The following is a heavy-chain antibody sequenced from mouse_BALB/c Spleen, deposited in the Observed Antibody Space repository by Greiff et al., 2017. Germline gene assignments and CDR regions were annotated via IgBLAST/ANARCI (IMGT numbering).Heavy chain of an antibody. CDR1: GFTFSSYT. V-gene: IGHV5-6-4*01. Sequence: EVKLMESGGGLVKPGGSLKLSCAASGFTFSSYTMSWVRQTPEKRLEWVATISSGGSYTYYPDSVKGRFTISRDNAKNTLYLQMSSLKSEDTAMYYCTRDRGLTGSGDTWGQGTTLTVSS. CDR2: ISSGGSYT. CDR3: TRDRGLTGSGDT. D-gene: IGHD4-1*01. J-gene: IGHJ2*01.